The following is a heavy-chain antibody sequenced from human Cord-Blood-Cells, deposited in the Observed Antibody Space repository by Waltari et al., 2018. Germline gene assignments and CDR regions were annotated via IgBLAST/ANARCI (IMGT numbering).Heavy chain of an antibody. CDR1: GGSISSRRYY. Sequence: QLPLQESGPGLVKPSETLSLTCTVSGGSISSRRYYWGWIRQPPGKGLEWIGSIYYSGSTYYNPSLKSRVTISVDTSKNQFSLKLSSVTAADTAVYYCARHESPNWGGGYFDYWGQGTLVTVSS. D-gene: IGHD7-27*01. V-gene: IGHV4-39*07. J-gene: IGHJ4*02. CDR3: ARHESPNWGGGYFDY. CDR2: IYYSGST.